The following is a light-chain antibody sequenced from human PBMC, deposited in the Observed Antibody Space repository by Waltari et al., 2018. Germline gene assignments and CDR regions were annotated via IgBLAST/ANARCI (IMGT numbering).Light chain of an antibody. V-gene: IGKV3-20*01. J-gene: IGKJ4*01. CDR3: QQYATSPLT. Sequence: EIVLTQSPGPLSLSPGERASLSCRASQSVSSNYLAWYQQKPGQTPRLLIYDASSRATGIPDRCSGSGSGTDFTLTISRLEPEDFAVFYCQQYATSPLTFGGGTKVEIK. CDR2: DAS. CDR1: QSVSSNY.